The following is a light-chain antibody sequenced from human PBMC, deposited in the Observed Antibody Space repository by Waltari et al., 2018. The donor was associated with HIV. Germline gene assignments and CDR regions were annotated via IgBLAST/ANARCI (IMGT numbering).Light chain of an antibody. J-gene: IGLJ3*02. CDR1: SPNIGAGYD. CDR3: QSYDSSLSGGV. V-gene: IGLV1-40*01. CDR2: DNS. Sequence: QSVLTQPPSVSGAPGQRVTISCPGSSPNIGAGYDVHWYQQLPGTAPKLLIYDNSNRPSGVPDRFSGSKSGTSASLAITGLQAEDEADYYCQSYDSSLSGGVFGGGTKLTVL.